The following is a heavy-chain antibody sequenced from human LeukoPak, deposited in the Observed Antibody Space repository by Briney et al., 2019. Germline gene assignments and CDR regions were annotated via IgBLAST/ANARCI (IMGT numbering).Heavy chain of an antibody. CDR2: INPSGGST. CDR3: ARDLVQLERRGWFDP. Sequence: GASVKVSCRASGCTFTSYYMHWVRQAPGQGLEWMGIINPSGGSTSYAQKFQGRVTMTRDTSTSTVYMELSSLRSEDTAVYYCARDLVQLERRGWFDPWGQGILVTVSS. D-gene: IGHD1-1*01. J-gene: IGHJ5*02. CDR1: GCTFTSYY. V-gene: IGHV1-46*01.